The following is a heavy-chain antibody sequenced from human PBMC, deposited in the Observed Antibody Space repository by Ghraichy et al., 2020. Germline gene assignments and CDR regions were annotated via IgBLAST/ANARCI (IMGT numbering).Heavy chain of an antibody. Sequence: LSLTCAASGFTYRSYVLHWVRQAPGRGLEWVAIMSYDGSKEYYADSVKGRFAISRDNSKNTVYLQMNSLRGEDTAVYYCARAAASSWHNFDYWGQGTLVTVSS. D-gene: IGHD6-13*01. V-gene: IGHV3-30*09. CDR3: ARAAASSWHNFDY. CDR2: MSYDGSKE. CDR1: GFTYRSYV. J-gene: IGHJ4*02.